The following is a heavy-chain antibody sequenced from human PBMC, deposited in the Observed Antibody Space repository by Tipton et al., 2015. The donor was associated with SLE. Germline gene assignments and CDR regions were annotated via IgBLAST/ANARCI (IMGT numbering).Heavy chain of an antibody. D-gene: IGHD4-23*01. CDR1: GGSISSSSYY. CDR3: SRDTVGWYSGAFDI. V-gene: IGHV4-39*02. J-gene: IGHJ3*02. Sequence: TLSLTCTVSGGSISSSSYYWGWFRQPPGKGLGWIGSIYYSGSTYYNPSLKGRVTISVDTSKNQFSLKLSSVTAADTAVYYCSRDTVGWYSGAFDIWGQGTMVTVSS. CDR2: IYYSGST.